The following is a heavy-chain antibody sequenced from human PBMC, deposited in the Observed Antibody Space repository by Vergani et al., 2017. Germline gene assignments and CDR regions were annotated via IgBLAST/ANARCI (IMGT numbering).Heavy chain of an antibody. J-gene: IGHJ5*02. CDR1: GGSISNGSYY. CDR3: ASQRRVYSSSWYNWFDP. V-gene: IGHV4-61*02. Sequence: QVQLQESGPGLVKPSQTLSLTCTVSGGSISNGSYYWSWIRQPAGKGLEWIGRIYTSGSTNYNPSLKSRVTISVDTSKNQFSLKLSSVTAADTAVYYCASQRRVYSSSWYNWFDPWGQGTLVTVSS. CDR2: IYTSGST. D-gene: IGHD6-13*01.